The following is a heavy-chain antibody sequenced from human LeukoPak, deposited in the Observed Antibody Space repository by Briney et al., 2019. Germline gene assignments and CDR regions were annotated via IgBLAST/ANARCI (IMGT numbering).Heavy chain of an antibody. CDR2: ISGSGGST. D-gene: IGHD3-9*01. V-gene: IGHV3-23*01. Sequence: PGGSLRLSCAASGFTFSSYAMSWVRQAPGKGLEWVSAISGSGGSTYYADSVKGRFTISRDNSKNTLYPQMNSLRAEDTAVYYCAKDSLQYYDILTGYYSYGFFDYWGQGTLVTVSS. CDR1: GFTFSSYA. CDR3: AKDSLQYYDILTGYYSYGFFDY. J-gene: IGHJ4*02.